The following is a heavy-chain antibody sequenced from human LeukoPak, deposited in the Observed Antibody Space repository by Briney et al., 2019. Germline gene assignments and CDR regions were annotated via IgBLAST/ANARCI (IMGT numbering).Heavy chain of an antibody. J-gene: IGHJ5*02. CDR1: GFTFSSYW. V-gene: IGHV3-7*05. CDR2: IKQDGSEK. D-gene: IGHD6-13*01. CDR3: ARVSEVAAAGTGFGDWFDP. Sequence: GGSLRLSCAASGFTFSSYWMTWVRHAPGKGLEWVVNIKQDGSEKYYVDSVKGRFTISRDNAKNSLYLQMNSLRAEDTAVYYCARVSEVAAAGTGFGDWFDPWGQGTLVTVSS.